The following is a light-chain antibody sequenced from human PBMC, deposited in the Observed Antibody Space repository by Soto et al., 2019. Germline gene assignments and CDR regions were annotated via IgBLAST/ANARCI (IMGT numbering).Light chain of an antibody. CDR1: QSVTSGY. CDR3: QQYGISPLT. CDR2: GAS. V-gene: IGKV3-20*01. Sequence: EIVLTQSPGTLSLSPGERAILSCRASQSVTSGYFAWYQQKPGQPPRLLIYGASSRATGIADRFSGSGSGTDFTLTINRLEPEDFAVYYCQQYGISPLTFGGGTKWIS. J-gene: IGKJ4*01.